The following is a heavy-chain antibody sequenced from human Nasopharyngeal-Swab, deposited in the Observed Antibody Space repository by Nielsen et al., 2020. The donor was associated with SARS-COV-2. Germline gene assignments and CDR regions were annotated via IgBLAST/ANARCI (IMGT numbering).Heavy chain of an antibody. CDR3: ARDLGIRFLEWLPGFDP. CDR2: IYYRGST. J-gene: IGHJ5*02. Sequence: SETLSLTCTVSGGSISSYYWSWIRQPPGKGLEWIGYIYYRGSTNYNPSLKSRVTISVDTSKNQFSLKLSSVTAADTAVYYCARDLGIRFLEWLPGFDPWGQGTLVTVSS. D-gene: IGHD3-3*01. CDR1: GGSISSYY. V-gene: IGHV4-59*13.